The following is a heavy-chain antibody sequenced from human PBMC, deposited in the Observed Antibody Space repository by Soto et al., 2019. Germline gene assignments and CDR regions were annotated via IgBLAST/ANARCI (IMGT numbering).Heavy chain of an antibody. CDR1: GFTFSSYS. D-gene: IGHD2-15*01. CDR2: ISSSSSYI. Sequence: GGSLRLSCAASGFTFSSYSMNWVRQAPGKGLEWVSSISSSSSYIYYADSVKGRFTISRDNAKNSLYLQMNSLRAEDTAVYYCAREGGGGIGFDYWGQGTLVTVSS. CDR3: AREGGGGIGFDY. V-gene: IGHV3-21*01. J-gene: IGHJ4*02.